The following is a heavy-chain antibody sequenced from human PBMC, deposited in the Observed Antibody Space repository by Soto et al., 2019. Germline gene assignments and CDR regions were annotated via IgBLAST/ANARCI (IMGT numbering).Heavy chain of an antibody. CDR2: MNINSGKT. J-gene: IGHJ6*02. CDR1: GNTFPTYD. Sequence: QVQLVQSGAEVKKPGASVKVSCKASGNTFPTYDINWVRQATGQGLEWMGWMNINSGKTAYAQKFQGRFTMTRNSSISTVYMVLSSLRSDDTAVYYCSKGYAMDVWGQGTTVIVSS. V-gene: IGHV1-8*01. CDR3: SKGYAMDV.